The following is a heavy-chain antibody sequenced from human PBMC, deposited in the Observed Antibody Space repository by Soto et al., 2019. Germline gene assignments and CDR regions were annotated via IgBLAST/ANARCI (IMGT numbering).Heavy chain of an antibody. CDR1: GYTFTSYG. CDR3: ARDHSPGHYYGSGSYMLDY. Sequence: ASVKVSCKASGYTFTSYGISWVRQAPGQGLEWMGWISAYNGNTNYAQKLQGGVTMTRDTSTSTVYMELSSLRSEDTAVYYCARDHSPGHYYGSGSYMLDYWGQGTLVTVSS. D-gene: IGHD3-10*01. CDR2: ISAYNGNT. J-gene: IGHJ4*02. V-gene: IGHV1-18*01.